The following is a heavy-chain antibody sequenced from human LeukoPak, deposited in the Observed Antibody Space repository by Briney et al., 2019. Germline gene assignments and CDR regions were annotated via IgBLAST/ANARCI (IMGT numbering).Heavy chain of an antibody. CDR2: MSGSCI. CDR3: ARRSLTTGGHAFDV. V-gene: IGHV3-11*01. J-gene: IGHJ3*01. Sequence: GPALRLSCAATGFTFREHNMGWMRQAPGKGLEWTSYMSGSCIYYAGSVKGRFTLSKHNAKHSLYLQISRQRDEDSAVYFLARRSLTTGGHAFDVWGQGTLVTVSS. D-gene: IGHD1-1*01. CDR1: GFTFREHN.